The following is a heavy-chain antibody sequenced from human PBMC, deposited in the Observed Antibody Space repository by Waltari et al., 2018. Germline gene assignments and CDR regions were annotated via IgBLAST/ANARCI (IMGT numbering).Heavy chain of an antibody. J-gene: IGHJ4*02. D-gene: IGHD2-15*01. CDR1: GGSLNNYY. CDR2: IYSSGTP. V-gene: IGHV4-59*01. CDR3: ARVSAAGGTRLFDY. Sequence: QVQLQESGPGLVKPSETLSPTCTVPGGSLNNYYWNWIRQPPGQGLEWIGFIYSSGTPNYTPSLKSRVTISIDTSKNQYSLILHSVTAADTAVYYCARVSAAGGTRLFDYWGQGTLVTVSS.